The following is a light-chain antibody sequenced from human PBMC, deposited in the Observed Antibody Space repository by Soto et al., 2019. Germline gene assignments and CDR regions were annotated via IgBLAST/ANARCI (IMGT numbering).Light chain of an antibody. J-gene: IGKJ1*01. V-gene: IGKV3-11*01. CDR3: QQNSNWPQT. Sequence: EIVLTQSPATLSLSPGQRATLSCRASQSVGNSLSWYRQRPGQAPRLLIYDAFNRATGVPARFSGGGSGTDFTLTISSLEPEDFAVYYCQQNSNWPQTFGQGTKVDIK. CDR2: DAF. CDR1: QSVGNS.